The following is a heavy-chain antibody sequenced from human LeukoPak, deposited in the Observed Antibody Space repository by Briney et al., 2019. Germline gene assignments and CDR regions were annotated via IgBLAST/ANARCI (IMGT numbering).Heavy chain of an antibody. CDR1: GFTFSSYS. J-gene: IGHJ6*02. CDR3: AREGDIVVVPAATGYGMDV. V-gene: IGHV3-48*04. Sequence: GRSLRLSCAASGFTFSSYSMNWVRQAPGKGLEWVSYISSSSSTIYYADSVKGRFTISRDNAKNSLYLQMNSLRAEDTAVYYCAREGDIVVVPAATGYGMDVWGQGTTVTVSS. CDR2: ISSSSSTI. D-gene: IGHD2-2*01.